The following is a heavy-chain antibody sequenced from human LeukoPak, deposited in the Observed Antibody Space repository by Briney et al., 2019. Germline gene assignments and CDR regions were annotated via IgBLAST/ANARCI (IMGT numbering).Heavy chain of an antibody. D-gene: IGHD3-22*01. J-gene: IGHJ4*02. CDR1: GGSFSGYY. CDR3: ARGGNTYYYDSSGYYPFRG. V-gene: IGHV4-34*01. Sequence: PSETLSLTCAVYGGSFSGYYWSWIRQPPGKGLEWIGEINHSGSTNYNPSLKSRVTISVDTSKNQFSLKLSSVTAADTAVYYCARGGNTYYYDSSGYYPFRGWGQGTLVTVSS. CDR2: INHSGST.